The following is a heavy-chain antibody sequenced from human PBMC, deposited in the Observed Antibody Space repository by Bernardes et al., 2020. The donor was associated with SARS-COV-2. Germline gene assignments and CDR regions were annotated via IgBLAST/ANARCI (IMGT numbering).Heavy chain of an antibody. CDR2: ISYDGSNK. J-gene: IGHJ6*02. Sequence: GGSLRLSCAASGFTFSSYAMHWVRQAPGKGLEWVAVISYDGSNKYYADSVKGRFTISRDNSKNTLYLQMNSLRAEDTAVYYCARDRPVTGRHFWVKYYYGMDVWGQGTTVTVSS. CDR1: GFTFSSYA. V-gene: IGHV3-30-3*01. D-gene: IGHD1-20*01. CDR3: ARDRPVTGRHFWVKYYYGMDV.